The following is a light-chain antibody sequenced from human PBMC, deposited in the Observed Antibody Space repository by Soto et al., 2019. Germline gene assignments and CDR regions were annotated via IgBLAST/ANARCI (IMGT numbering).Light chain of an antibody. CDR1: QSLSSDF. CDR3: QQYGRLPLT. Sequence: EIVLTQSPGTLSLSPGERAILSCRASQSLSSDFLAWYQQKPGQAPRLLIYSSSNRATGIPDRFSGSGSGTDFTLTISRLEPADFAVYYCQQYGRLPLTFGGGTKVDIK. J-gene: IGKJ4*01. V-gene: IGKV3-20*01. CDR2: SSS.